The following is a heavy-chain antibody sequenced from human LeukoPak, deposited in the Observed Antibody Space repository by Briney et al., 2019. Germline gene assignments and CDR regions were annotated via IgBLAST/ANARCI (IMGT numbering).Heavy chain of an antibody. CDR2: INPNSGGT. V-gene: IGHV1-2*02. CDR3: ARDVLLWFGEFFSSYYMDV. Sequence: ASVKVSCKASGYTFTGYYMHWVRQAPGQGLEWMGWINPNSGGTNYAQKLQGRVTMTTDTSTSTAYMELRSLRSDDTAVYYCARDVLLWFGEFFSSYYMDVWGKGTTVTISS. CDR1: GYTFTGYY. J-gene: IGHJ6*03. D-gene: IGHD3-10*01.